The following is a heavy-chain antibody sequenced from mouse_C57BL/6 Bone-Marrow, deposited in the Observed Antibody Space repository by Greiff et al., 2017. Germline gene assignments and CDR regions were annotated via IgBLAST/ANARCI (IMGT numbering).Heavy chain of an antibody. V-gene: IGHV1-59*01. CDR1: GYTFTSYW. CDR2: IDPSDSYT. Sequence: VQLQQSGAELVRPGTSVKLSCKASGYTFTSYWMHWVKQRPGQGLEWIGVIDPSDSYTNYNQKFKGKATLTVDTSSSTAYMQLSSLTSEDSAVYYCARDPYFDYWGQGTTLTVSS. J-gene: IGHJ2*01. CDR3: ARDPYFDY.